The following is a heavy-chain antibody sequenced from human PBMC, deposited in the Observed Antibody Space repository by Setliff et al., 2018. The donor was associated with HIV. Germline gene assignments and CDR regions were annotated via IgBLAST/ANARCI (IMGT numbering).Heavy chain of an antibody. V-gene: IGHV3-20*04. J-gene: IGHJ3*02. D-gene: IGHD3-16*01. CDR1: GFTFDDYG. Sequence: PGESLKISCAASGFTFDDYGMSWVRQAPGKGLEWVSGINWNGGSTGYADSVKGRFTISRDNAKNSLYLQMNSLRAEDTALYYCARELGASPHDVFDIWGQGTMVTVSS. CDR3: ARELGASPHDVFDI. CDR2: INWNGGST.